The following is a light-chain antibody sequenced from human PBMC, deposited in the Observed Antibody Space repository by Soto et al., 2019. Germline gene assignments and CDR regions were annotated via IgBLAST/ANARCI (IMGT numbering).Light chain of an antibody. CDR3: QQRRI. V-gene: IGKV3-11*01. J-gene: IGKJ3*01. Sequence: EIVLTQSPATLSLSPGERATLSCRASQSVSSYLAWYQQKPGQAPRLLIYDASNRATGIPARFSGSGSGTDFTLTISSPEPEDFAVYYCQQRRIFGPGTKVDIK. CDR2: DAS. CDR1: QSVSSY.